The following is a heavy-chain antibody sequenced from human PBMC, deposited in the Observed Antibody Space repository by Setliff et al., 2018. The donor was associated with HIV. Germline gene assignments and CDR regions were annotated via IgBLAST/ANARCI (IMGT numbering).Heavy chain of an antibody. Sequence: GGSLRLSCAASGFTFRSFAMTWVRQAPGKGLEWVSAISSSSSTIYYADSVKGRFTISRDNAKNSLYLQMNSLRAEDTAVYYCARDPGSGWYVNRYLDYWGQGTLVTVSS. J-gene: IGHJ4*02. CDR1: GFTFRSFA. D-gene: IGHD6-19*01. CDR2: ISSSSSTI. CDR3: ARDPGSGWYVNRYLDY. V-gene: IGHV3-48*04.